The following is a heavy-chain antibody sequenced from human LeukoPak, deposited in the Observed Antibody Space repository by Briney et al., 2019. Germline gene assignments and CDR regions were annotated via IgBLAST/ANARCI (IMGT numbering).Heavy chain of an antibody. J-gene: IGHJ4*02. D-gene: IGHD3-22*01. CDR3: ARVSVSRYYYDSSGYSY. CDR1: RFTVSINY. CDR2: IYSGGST. Sequence: PWVSLRLSCSASRFTVSINYMNWVRQAPGKGLEWVSVIYSGGSTYYADSVKGRFTISRDNSKNTLYLQMNSLRAEDTAVYYCARVSVSRYYYDSSGYSYWGRGTLVTVSS. V-gene: IGHV3-66*01.